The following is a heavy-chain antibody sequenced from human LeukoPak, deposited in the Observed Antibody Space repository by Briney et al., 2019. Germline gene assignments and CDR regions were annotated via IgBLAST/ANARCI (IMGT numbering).Heavy chain of an antibody. CDR3: ARHGNHRFNRLDP. CDR2: THHTGFA. CDR1: GYSFSRGYY. J-gene: IGHJ5*02. V-gene: IGHV4-38-2*01. D-gene: IGHD3-3*01. Sequence: SETLSLTCAVSGYSFSRGYYWSWIRQTPERGLEWIGTTHHTGFALYSPSLKGRVTISVDTSKNHFSLNLSSVAAADTAVYYCARHGNHRFNRLDPWGQGTLVAVSS.